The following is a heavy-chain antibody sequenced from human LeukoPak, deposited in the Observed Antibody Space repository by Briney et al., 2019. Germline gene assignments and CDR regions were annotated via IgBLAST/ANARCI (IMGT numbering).Heavy chain of an antibody. CDR3: ARRPAIFMDRVYYYSMDI. V-gene: IGHV3-23*01. CDR2: VSASADST. J-gene: IGHJ6*02. CDR1: GFMFSKYA. Sequence: GGSLRLSCAASGFMFSKYAMSWVRQAPRKGLEWVSAVSASADSTYYADSVKGRFTISRDNSKNTLFLQMNSLRAEDTAVYYCARRPAIFMDRVYYYSMDIWGQGTTVTVSS. D-gene: IGHD2-2*01.